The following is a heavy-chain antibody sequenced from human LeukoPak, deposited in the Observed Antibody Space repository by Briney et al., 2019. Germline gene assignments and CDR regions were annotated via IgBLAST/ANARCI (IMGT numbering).Heavy chain of an antibody. Sequence: GGPLTLSCVACGLHFDDSAMHWVRHSPGKGLGCGSIFSADVGRTFSAVSVKGRFSISRYNSKNSLYLQMNSLRSEDAAMNTCAKKAEKFDYWGQGTLVAVSS. CDR2: FSADVGRT. CDR1: GLHFDDSA. V-gene: IGHV3-43*02. J-gene: IGHJ4*02. CDR3: AKKAEKFDY. D-gene: IGHD6-13*01.